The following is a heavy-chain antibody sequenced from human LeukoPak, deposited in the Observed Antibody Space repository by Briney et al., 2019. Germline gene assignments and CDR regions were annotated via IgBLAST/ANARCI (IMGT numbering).Heavy chain of an antibody. CDR3: ARALSPTVTRAFDI. V-gene: IGHV3-64*01. CDR1: GFTFSSYA. CDR2: ISSNGGST. Sequence: GGSLRLSCAASGFTFSSYAMHWVRQAPGKGLEYVSAISSNGGSTYYANSVKGRFTISRDNSKNTLYLQMGSLRAEDMAVYYCARALSPTVTRAFDIWGQGTMVTVSS. J-gene: IGHJ3*02. D-gene: IGHD4-17*01.